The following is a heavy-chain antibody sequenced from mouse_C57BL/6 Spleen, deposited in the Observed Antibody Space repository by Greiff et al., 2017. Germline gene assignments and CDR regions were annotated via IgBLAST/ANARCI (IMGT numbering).Heavy chain of an antibody. CDR2: INYDGSST. Sequence: EVKLVESEGGLVQPGSSMKLSCTASGFTFSDYYMAWVRQVPEKGLEWVANINYDGSSTYYLDSLKSRFIISRDNAKNILYLQMSSLKSEDTATYYCAREDSNFVFDYWGQGTTLTVSS. CDR3: AREDSNFVFDY. D-gene: IGHD2-5*01. CDR1: GFTFSDYY. J-gene: IGHJ2*01. V-gene: IGHV5-16*01.